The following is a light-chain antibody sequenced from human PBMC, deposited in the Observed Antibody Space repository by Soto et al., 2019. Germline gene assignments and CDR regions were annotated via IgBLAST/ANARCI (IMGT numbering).Light chain of an antibody. Sequence: QSVLTQPPSASGTPGQRVTNSCSGSSYNIGSNTVNWYQQLPGTAPKLLIYSNNQRPSGVPDRFSGSKSGTSASLAISGLQSEDEADYYCAAWDDSLNGYVFATGTKVT. V-gene: IGLV1-44*01. CDR3: AAWDDSLNGYV. CDR1: SYNIGSNT. J-gene: IGLJ1*01. CDR2: SNN.